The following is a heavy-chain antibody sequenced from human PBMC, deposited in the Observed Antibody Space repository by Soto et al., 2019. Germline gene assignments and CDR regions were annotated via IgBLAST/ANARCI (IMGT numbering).Heavy chain of an antibody. D-gene: IGHD3-22*01. CDR1: GFTCSTYS. Sequence: EVQLVESGGGLVKPGGSLRLSCAASGFTCSTYSMNWVRQAPGKGLEWVSSISSSSSYIYYADSVKGRFTISRDNGKKPLCLPVTSPGAEYTAVYSLARVVHYYEPDSYYCLGVWGRGTTVTVSS. J-gene: IGHJ6*02. CDR2: ISSSSSYI. V-gene: IGHV3-21*01. CDR3: ARVVHYYEPDSYYCLGV.